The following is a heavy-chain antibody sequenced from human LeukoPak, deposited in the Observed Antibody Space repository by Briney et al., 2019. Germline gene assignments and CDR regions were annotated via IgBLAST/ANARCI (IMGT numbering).Heavy chain of an antibody. Sequence: TSETLSPTCTVSGGSISSGGYYWSWIRQHPGKGLEWIGYIYYSGSTYYNPSLKSRVTISVDTSKNQFSLKLSSVTAADTAVYYCASVIYYDSSGYYYVDYWGQGTLVTVSS. D-gene: IGHD3-22*01. CDR3: ASVIYYDSSGYYYVDY. J-gene: IGHJ4*02. CDR1: GGSISSGGYY. V-gene: IGHV4-31*03. CDR2: IYYSGST.